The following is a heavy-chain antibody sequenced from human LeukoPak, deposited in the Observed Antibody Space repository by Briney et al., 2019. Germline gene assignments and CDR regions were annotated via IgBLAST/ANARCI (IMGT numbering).Heavy chain of an antibody. V-gene: IGHV3-21*01. CDR1: GFTFSNYA. CDR2: ISGSSDNT. CDR3: ARAGGGSSSWYYFDY. D-gene: IGHD6-13*01. J-gene: IGHJ4*02. Sequence: GGSLRLSCEASGFTFSNYAMSWVRQAPGKGLEWVSSISGSSDNTNYADSVKGRFTISRDNAKNSLYLQMNSLRAEDTAVYYCARAGGGSSSWYYFDYWGQGTLVTVSS.